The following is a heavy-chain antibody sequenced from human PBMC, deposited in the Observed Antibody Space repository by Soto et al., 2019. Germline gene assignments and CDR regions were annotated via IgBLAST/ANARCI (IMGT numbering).Heavy chain of an antibody. CDR2: IKQDGSDK. CDR1: GFTFSSYW. J-gene: IGHJ5*02. D-gene: IGHD3-10*01. CDR3: ARQTRAPES. Sequence: EVQLVESGGGLVQPGGALRLSCAASGFTFSSYWMTWVRQAPGKGLECVANIKQDGSDKYYVDSVKGRCTISRDNAKNTLYQQMNSLRAEDTAMYYCARQTRAPESWGQGTLVTVSS. V-gene: IGHV3-7*03.